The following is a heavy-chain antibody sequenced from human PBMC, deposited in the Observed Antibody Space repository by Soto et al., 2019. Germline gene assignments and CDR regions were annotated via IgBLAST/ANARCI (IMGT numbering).Heavy chain of an antibody. D-gene: IGHD1-1*01. CDR3: ARDPHNWIDGYYYYYYGMDG. Sequence: WASVKVSCKASGGTFSSYAISWVRQAPGQGLEWMGGIIPIFGTANYAQKFQGRVTITADESTSTAYMELSSLRSEDTAVYYCARDPHNWIDGYYYYYYGMDGWGQGTTVTVAS. CDR2: IIPIFGTA. J-gene: IGHJ6*02. CDR1: GGTFSSYA. V-gene: IGHV1-69*13.